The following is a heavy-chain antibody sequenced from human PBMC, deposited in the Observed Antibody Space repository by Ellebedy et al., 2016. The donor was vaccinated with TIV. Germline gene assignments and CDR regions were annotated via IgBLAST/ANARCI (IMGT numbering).Heavy chain of an antibody. Sequence: ASVKVSCKVSGYTLTELSIHWVRQAPGKGLEWMGGFDPEDLESIYAEKFQGRVTMTEDTSTDIAYMELRSLRSEDTAAYYCATVPYCVGGSCQTHFDYWGQGTLVTVSS. V-gene: IGHV1-24*01. CDR2: FDPEDLES. D-gene: IGHD2-15*01. J-gene: IGHJ4*02. CDR1: GYTLTELS. CDR3: ATVPYCVGGSCQTHFDY.